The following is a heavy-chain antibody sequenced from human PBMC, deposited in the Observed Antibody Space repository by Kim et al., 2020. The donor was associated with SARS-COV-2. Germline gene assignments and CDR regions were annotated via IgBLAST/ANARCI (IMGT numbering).Heavy chain of an antibody. J-gene: IGHJ4*02. CDR1: GGTFSSYA. V-gene: IGHV1-69*04. CDR2: IIPILGIA. D-gene: IGHD3-10*01. Sequence: SVKVSCKASGGTFSSYAISWVRQAPGQGLEWMGRIIPILGIANYAQKFQGRVTITADKSTSTAYMELSSLRSEDTAVYYCARDQLTMVRGVTYFDYWGQGTLVTVSS. CDR3: ARDQLTMVRGVTYFDY.